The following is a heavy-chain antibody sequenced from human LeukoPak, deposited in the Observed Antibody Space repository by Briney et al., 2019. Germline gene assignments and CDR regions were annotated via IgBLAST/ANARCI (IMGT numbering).Heavy chain of an antibody. CDR2: INTNTGNP. CDR3: ARDPELGRRFGYYYYGMDV. J-gene: IGHJ6*02. V-gene: IGHV7-4-1*02. D-gene: IGHD1-1*01. Sequence: ASVKVSCKASGYTFTSYAMNWVRQAPGQGLEWMGWINTNTGNPTYAQGFTGRFVFSLDTSVSTAYLQISSLKAEDTAVYYCARDPELGRRFGYYYYGMDVWGQGTTVTVSS. CDR1: GYTFTSYA.